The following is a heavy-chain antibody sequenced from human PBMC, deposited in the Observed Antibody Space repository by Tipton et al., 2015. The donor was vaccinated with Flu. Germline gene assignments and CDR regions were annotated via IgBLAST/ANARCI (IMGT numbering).Heavy chain of an antibody. CDR1: GGSISSSSYY. CDR3: ARAYGSGVHWFDT. V-gene: IGHV4-39*07. J-gene: IGHJ5*02. CDR2: IYYSGST. D-gene: IGHD3-10*01. Sequence: TLSLTCTVSGGSISSSSYYWGWIRQPPGKGLEWIGSIYYSGSTYYNPSLKSRVTISVDTSKNQFSLKLSSVTATDTAVYYCARAYGSGVHWFDTWGQGTLVTVSS.